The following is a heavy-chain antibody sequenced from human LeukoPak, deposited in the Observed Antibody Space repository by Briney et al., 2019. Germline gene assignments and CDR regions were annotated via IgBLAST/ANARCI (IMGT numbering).Heavy chain of an antibody. CDR2: VKSKTDGGTT. Sequence: PGGSLRLSCAASGFTFSNGWMNWVRQAPGKGLEWVGRVKSKTDGGTTDYDESVKGRFSVSRDDSKNTVYLEMNNLKTEDTAVYYCTASHYYGSGSPTFDYWGQGTLVTVSS. V-gene: IGHV3-15*01. J-gene: IGHJ4*02. D-gene: IGHD3-10*01. CDR1: GFTFSNGW. CDR3: TASHYYGSGSPTFDY.